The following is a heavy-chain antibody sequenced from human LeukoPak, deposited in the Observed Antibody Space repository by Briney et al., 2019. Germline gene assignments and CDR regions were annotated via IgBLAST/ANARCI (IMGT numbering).Heavy chain of an antibody. CDR2: IYDSGST. Sequence: SETLSLTCTVSGGSIRSSYYYWGWIRQPPGKGLEWIGSIYDSGSTYYNPSLKSRVTISVDTSKNQFSLKLNSVTAADTAVYYCARAAGTPFDYWGQGTLVTVSS. CDR1: GGSIRSSYYY. CDR3: ARAAGTPFDY. D-gene: IGHD6-13*01. V-gene: IGHV4-39*07. J-gene: IGHJ4*02.